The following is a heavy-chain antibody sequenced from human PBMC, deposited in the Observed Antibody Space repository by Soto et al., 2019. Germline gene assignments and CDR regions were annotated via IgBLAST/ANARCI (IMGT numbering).Heavy chain of an antibody. V-gene: IGHV3-7*01. CDR3: ARVGGPTNFDF. D-gene: IGHD3-10*01. J-gene: IGHJ4*02. CDR2: IREDGGDL. CDR1: GFTFNKYW. Sequence: PGGSLRLSCPASGFTFNKYWMTWVRQAPGKGLEWVANIREDGGDLHYVDSVKGRFTISRDNAKNSLHLQMNSLRDEDAAVYYCARVGGPTNFDFWGQGTLVTAPQ.